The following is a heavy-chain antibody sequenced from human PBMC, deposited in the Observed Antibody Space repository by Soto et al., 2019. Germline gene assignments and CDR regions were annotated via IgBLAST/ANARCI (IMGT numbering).Heavy chain of an antibody. J-gene: IGHJ3*02. CDR1: GGSISSYY. V-gene: IGHV4-59*01. CDR3: ARYRGYCSSTSCRGAFDI. CDR2: IYYSGST. Sequence: SETLSLTCTVSGGSISSYYLSWIRQPPGKGLEWIGYIYYSGSTNYNPSLKSRVTISVDTSKNQFSLKLSSVTAADTAVYYCARYRGYCSSTSCRGAFDIWGQGTMVTVSS. D-gene: IGHD2-2*01.